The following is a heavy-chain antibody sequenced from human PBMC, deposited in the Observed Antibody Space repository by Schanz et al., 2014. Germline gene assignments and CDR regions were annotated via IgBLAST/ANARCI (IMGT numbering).Heavy chain of an antibody. CDR1: EFTFSTDA. Sequence: VHLLESGGGLVQPGGSLRLSCAASEFTFSTDAMSWVRQAPGKGLEWVAVIWSDGTNEYYADSVKGRFTISGDSSKYTVYLQMNSLRADDTAVYYCAKAADWPVTRFDPWGQGTLVTVSS. J-gene: IGHJ5*02. V-gene: IGHV3-33*06. D-gene: IGHD3-9*01. CDR2: IWSDGTNE. CDR3: AKAADWPVTRFDP.